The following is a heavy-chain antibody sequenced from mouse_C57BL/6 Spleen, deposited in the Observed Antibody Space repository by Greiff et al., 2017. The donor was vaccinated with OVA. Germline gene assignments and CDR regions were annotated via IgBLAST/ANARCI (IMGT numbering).Heavy chain of an antibody. J-gene: IGHJ3*01. Sequence: QVQLQQPGAELVRPGTSVKLSCKASGYTFTSYWMHWVKQRPGQGLEWIGVIDPSVSYTNYNQKFKGKATLTVDTSSSTAYMQLSSLTSEDSAVYYYAGARYDGSSYGVAYWGQGTLVTVSA. V-gene: IGHV1-59*01. D-gene: IGHD1-1*01. CDR1: GYTFTSYW. CDR3: AGARYDGSSYGVAY. CDR2: IDPSVSYT.